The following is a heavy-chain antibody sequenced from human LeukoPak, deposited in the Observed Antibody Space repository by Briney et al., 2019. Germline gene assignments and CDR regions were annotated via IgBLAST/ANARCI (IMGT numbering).Heavy chain of an antibody. V-gene: IGHV3-30-3*01. CDR2: ISYDGSNK. J-gene: IGHJ4*02. Sequence: QPGRSLRLSCAAYAFTFSSYAMHWVRQAPGKGLEWVAAISYDGSNKYYADSVKGRFTISRDNSKNTLYLQMNSLRAEDTAVYYCARGPGYYDSSGYHDYWAQETLLTVPS. CDR3: ARGPGYYDSSGYHDY. D-gene: IGHD3-22*01. CDR1: AFTFSSYA.